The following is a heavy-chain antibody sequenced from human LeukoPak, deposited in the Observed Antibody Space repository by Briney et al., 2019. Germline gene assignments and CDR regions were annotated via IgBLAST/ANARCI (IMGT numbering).Heavy chain of an antibody. Sequence: PSETLSLTCTVSGGSISSSSYYWGWIRQPPGTGLEWIGSIYYSGSTYYNPSLKSRVTISVDTSKNQFSLKLSSVTAADTAVYYCARLEILNYDILTGIIYYFDYWGQGTLVTVSS. V-gene: IGHV4-39*01. CDR2: IYYSGST. CDR1: GGSISSSSYY. D-gene: IGHD3-9*01. CDR3: ARLEILNYDILTGIIYYFDY. J-gene: IGHJ4*02.